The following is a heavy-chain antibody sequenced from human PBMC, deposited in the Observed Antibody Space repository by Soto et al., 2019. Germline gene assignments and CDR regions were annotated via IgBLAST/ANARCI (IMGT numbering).Heavy chain of an antibody. D-gene: IGHD5-18*01. Sequence: GGSLRLSCAASGFTFSSYAMSWVRQAPGKGLEWVSAISGSGGSTYYADSVKGRFTISRDNSKNTLYLQMNSLRAEDTAVYYCSKSPYSYGYGPLDYWGQGTLVPVSS. V-gene: IGHV3-23*01. CDR2: ISGSGGST. J-gene: IGHJ4*02. CDR3: SKSPYSYGYGPLDY. CDR1: GFTFSSYA.